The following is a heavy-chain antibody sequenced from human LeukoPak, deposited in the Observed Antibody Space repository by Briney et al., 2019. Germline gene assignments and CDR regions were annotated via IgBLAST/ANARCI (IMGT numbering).Heavy chain of an antibody. D-gene: IGHD2-15*01. CDR3: AIGDYCSGGSCWVGMDV. J-gene: IGHJ6*02. Sequence: SETLSLTCAVYGGSFSGYYWSWIRQPPGKGLEWIGEINHSGSTNYNPSLKSRVTISVDTSKNQFSPKLSSVTAADTAVYYCAIGDYCSGGSCWVGMDVWGQGTTVTVSS. CDR2: INHSGST. V-gene: IGHV4-34*01. CDR1: GGSFSGYY.